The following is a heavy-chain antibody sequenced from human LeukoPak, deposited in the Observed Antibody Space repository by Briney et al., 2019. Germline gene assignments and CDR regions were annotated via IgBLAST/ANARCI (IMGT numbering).Heavy chain of an antibody. Sequence: PGRSLRLSCAASGFTFSSYAMHWVRQAPGKGLEWVAVISYDGSNKYYADSVKGRFTISGDNSKNTLYLQMNSLRAEDTAVYYCARDGGYCSSTSCYTNSFDYWGQGTLVTVSS. D-gene: IGHD2-2*01. CDR2: ISYDGSNK. CDR3: ARDGGYCSSTSCYTNSFDY. J-gene: IGHJ4*02. V-gene: IGHV3-30*04. CDR1: GFTFSSYA.